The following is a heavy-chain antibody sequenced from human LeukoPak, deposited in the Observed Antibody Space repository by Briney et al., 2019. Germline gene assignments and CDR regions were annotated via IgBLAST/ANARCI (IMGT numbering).Heavy chain of an antibody. V-gene: IGHV1-8*01. Sequence: ASVKVSCKASGYTFNSYDINWVRQATGQGLEWMGWMNPNNGNTGYAQKFQGRITMTRNTSISTAYMELSSLRSEDTAVYYCARSHCSSTSCYDWFDPWGQGTRVTVSS. CDR3: ARSHCSSTSCYDWFDP. CDR2: MNPNNGNT. J-gene: IGHJ5*02. D-gene: IGHD2-2*01. CDR1: GYTFNSYD.